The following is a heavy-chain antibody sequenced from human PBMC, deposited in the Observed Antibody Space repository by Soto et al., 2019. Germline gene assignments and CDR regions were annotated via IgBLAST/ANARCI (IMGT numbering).Heavy chain of an antibody. Sequence: PSETLSLTCTVSGGSISSYYWSWIRQPAGKGLEWIGRIYTSGSNNYNPSLKSRVTMSVDTSKNQFSLKLSSVTAADTAVYYCASTRIYDFWGGYYTPDYYYYYGMDVWGQGTTVTVSS. J-gene: IGHJ6*02. CDR2: IYTSGSN. D-gene: IGHD3-3*01. CDR1: GGSISSYY. V-gene: IGHV4-4*07. CDR3: ASTRIYDFWGGYYTPDYYYYYGMDV.